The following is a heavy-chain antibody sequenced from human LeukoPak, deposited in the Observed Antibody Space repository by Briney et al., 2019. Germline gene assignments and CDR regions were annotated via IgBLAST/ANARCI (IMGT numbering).Heavy chain of an antibody. CDR3: AKTPVPYSSGWYALDY. CDR2: IGYDGSNK. D-gene: IGHD6-19*01. J-gene: IGHJ4*02. CDR1: GFTFSSYG. Sequence: PGGSLRLSCAASGFTFSSYGMHWVRQAPGKGLEWVAFIGYDGSNKYYADSVKGRFTISRDNSKNTLYLQMNSLRAEDTAVYYCAKTPVPYSSGWYALDYWGQGTLVTVSS. V-gene: IGHV3-30*02.